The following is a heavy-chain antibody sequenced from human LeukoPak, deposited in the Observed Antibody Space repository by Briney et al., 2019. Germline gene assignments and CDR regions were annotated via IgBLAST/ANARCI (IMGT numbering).Heavy chain of an antibody. D-gene: IGHD5-12*01. CDR3: AKDEQKTWISASGY. J-gene: IGHJ4*02. Sequence: GGSLRLSCAVSGFTFTSYWMSWVRQAPGKGLEWVANINEDGSYKFHADSVKGRLTISRDNSKNSLYLQMNSLRAEDTAVYYCAKDEQKTWISASGYWGQGTLVTVSS. CDR1: GFTFTSYW. CDR2: INEDGSYK. V-gene: IGHV3-7*01.